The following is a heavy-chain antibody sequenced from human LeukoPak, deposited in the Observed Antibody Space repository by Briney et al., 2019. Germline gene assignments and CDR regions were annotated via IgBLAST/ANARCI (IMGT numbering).Heavy chain of an antibody. Sequence: GGSLRLSCAASGFTFSNAWMSWVRQAPGKGLEWVGRIKSKTDGGTTDYAAPVKGRLTISRDDSKNTLYLQMNSLKTEDTAVYYCTTGPYDYVWGSYPGGDYWGQGTLVTVSS. CDR2: IKSKTDGGTT. CDR1: GFTFSNAW. D-gene: IGHD3-16*02. CDR3: TTGPYDYVWGSYPGGDY. J-gene: IGHJ4*02. V-gene: IGHV3-15*01.